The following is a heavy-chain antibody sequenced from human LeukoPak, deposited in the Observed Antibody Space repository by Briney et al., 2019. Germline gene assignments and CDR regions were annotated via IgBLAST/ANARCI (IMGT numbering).Heavy chain of an antibody. CDR3: ARLLRRGYCSSTSCNPFDY. Sequence: SETLSLTCTVSGGSISSYYWSWIRQPPGKGLEWIGYIYYSGSTNYNPSLKSRVTISVDASKNQFSLKLSSVTAADTAVYYCARLLRRGYCSSTSCNPFDYWGQGTLVTVSS. CDR2: IYYSGST. J-gene: IGHJ4*02. CDR1: GGSISSYY. D-gene: IGHD2-2*01. V-gene: IGHV4-59*08.